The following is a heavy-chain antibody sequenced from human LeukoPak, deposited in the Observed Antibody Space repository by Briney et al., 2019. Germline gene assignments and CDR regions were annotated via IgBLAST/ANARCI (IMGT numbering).Heavy chain of an antibody. Sequence: GGSLRLSCAASGFTFSSYAMHWVRQAPGKGLEWVAVISYDGSNKYYADSVKGRFTISRDNSKNTLYLQMNSLRAEDTAVYYCARDGAVAGIELIDYWGQGTLVTVSS. V-gene: IGHV3-30-3*01. CDR1: GFTFSSYA. CDR3: ARDGAVAGIELIDY. J-gene: IGHJ4*02. D-gene: IGHD6-19*01. CDR2: ISYDGSNK.